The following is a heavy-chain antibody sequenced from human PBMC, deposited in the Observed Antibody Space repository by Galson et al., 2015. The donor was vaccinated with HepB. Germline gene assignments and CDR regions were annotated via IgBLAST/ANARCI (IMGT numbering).Heavy chain of an antibody. D-gene: IGHD3-10*01. V-gene: IGHV3-21*01. CDR2: ISSSSSYI. CDR3: ARDRVRGVYYYGMDV. J-gene: IGHJ6*02. Sequence: SLRLSCAASGFTFSSYSMNWVRQAPGKGLEWVSSISSSSSYIYYADSVKGRFTISRDNAKNSLYLQMNSLRAEDTAVYYCARDRVRGVYYYGMDVWGQGTTVTVSS. CDR1: GFTFSSYS.